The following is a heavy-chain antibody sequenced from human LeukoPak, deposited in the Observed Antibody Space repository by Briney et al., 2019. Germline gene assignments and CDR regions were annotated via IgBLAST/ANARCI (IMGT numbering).Heavy chain of an antibody. D-gene: IGHD6-6*01. CDR3: AREYSSSSGYLR. CDR1: GGTFSSYA. CDR2: NIPIFGTA. J-gene: IGHJ4*02. Sequence: SVKVSCKASGGTFSSYAISWVRQAPGQGLEWMGGNIPIFGTANYAQKFQGRVTITTDESTSTAYMELSSLRSEDTAVYYCAREYSSSSGYLRWGQGTLVTVSS. V-gene: IGHV1-69*05.